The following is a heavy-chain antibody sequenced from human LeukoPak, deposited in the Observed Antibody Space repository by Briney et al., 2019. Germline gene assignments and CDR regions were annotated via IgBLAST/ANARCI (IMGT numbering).Heavy chain of an antibody. CDR3: AGGYSYGYSAPFDY. CDR1: GFTVSSNY. D-gene: IGHD5-18*01. V-gene: IGHV3-53*01. Sequence: GGSLRLSCEASGFTVSSNYMSWVRQAPGKGLEWVSVIYSGGSTYYADSVKGRFTISRDNSKNTLYLQMNSLRAEDTAVYYCAGGYSYGYSAPFDYWGQGTLVTVSS. J-gene: IGHJ4*02. CDR2: IYSGGST.